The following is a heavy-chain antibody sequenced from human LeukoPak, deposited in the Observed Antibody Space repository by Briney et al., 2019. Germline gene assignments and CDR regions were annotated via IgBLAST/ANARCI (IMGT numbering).Heavy chain of an antibody. CDR2: ISSSSTYI. Sequence: GGSLRLSCAASGFTFSSYGMNWVRQAPGKGLEWVSSISSSSTYIYYADSVKGRFTISRDNAKNSLYLQVNSLRVEDTAVYYCARDMEPRNWFDPWGQGTLVTVSS. J-gene: IGHJ5*02. CDR3: ARDMEPRNWFDP. V-gene: IGHV3-21*01. CDR1: GFTFSSYG. D-gene: IGHD1-26*01.